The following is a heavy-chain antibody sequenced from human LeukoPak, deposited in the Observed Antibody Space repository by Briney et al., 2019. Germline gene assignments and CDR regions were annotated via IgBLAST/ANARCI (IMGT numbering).Heavy chain of an antibody. V-gene: IGHV3-66*02. CDR2: IYSGGST. CDR1: GFTVSSNY. J-gene: IGHJ6*03. D-gene: IGHD2-2*01. CDR3: ARVGRYCSSTSCYYYYYMDV. Sequence: GGSLRLSCAASGFTVSSNYMTWVRQAPGKGLEWVSVIYSGGSTYYADSVKGRFTLSRDNSMNTLYLHMNSLRPEDTAVYYCARVGRYCSSTSCYYYYYMDVWGKGTTVTVSS.